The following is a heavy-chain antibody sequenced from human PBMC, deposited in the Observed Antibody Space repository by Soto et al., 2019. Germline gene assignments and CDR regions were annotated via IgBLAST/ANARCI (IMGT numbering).Heavy chain of an antibody. V-gene: IGHV4-34*01. J-gene: IGHJ5*02. CDR2: INHTGGT. CDR1: GGSVNGYY. CDR3: ATRITVFGLLIPPFDP. D-gene: IGHD3-3*01. Sequence: SETLSLTCAVYGGSVNGYYWNWIRQPPGKGLEWIGEINHTGGTHYKPSLKSRVTMSVDTSKNQFSLRLSSVTAADTAIYYCATRITVFGLLIPPFDPWGQGTQVTVSS.